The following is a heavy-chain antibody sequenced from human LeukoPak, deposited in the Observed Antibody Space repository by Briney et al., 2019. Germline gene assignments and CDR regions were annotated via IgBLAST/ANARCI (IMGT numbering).Heavy chain of an antibody. D-gene: IGHD3-10*01. CDR1: GFTLTKYA. J-gene: IGHJ6*02. CDR2: IDYSGGST. CDR3: AKVPYSDYGSGRPPFMDV. Sequence: GGSLRLSCEASGFTLTKYAMSWVRQAPGKGLEWVSTIDYSGGSTYYADSVKGRFTISRDNSKNTLYMQMNSLRAEDTAIYYCAKVPYSDYGSGRPPFMDVWGQGTTVAVS. V-gene: IGHV3-23*01.